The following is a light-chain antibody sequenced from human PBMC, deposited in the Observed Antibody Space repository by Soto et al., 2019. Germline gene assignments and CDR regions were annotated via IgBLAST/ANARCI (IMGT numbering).Light chain of an antibody. CDR3: AAWDDSLNGPA. V-gene: IGLV1-44*01. CDR1: YSNIGIND. J-gene: IGLJ2*01. CDR2: DTS. Sequence: SCSGTYSNIGINDVHWYRQLSGTAPQILIYDTSQRATGVPDRFSGSRSGTSASLVISGLQTEDEADYHCAAWDDSLNGPAFGGGTKVTVL.